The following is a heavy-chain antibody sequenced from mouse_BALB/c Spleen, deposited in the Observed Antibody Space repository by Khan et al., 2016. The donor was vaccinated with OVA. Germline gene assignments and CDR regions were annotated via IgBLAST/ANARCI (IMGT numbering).Heavy chain of an antibody. V-gene: IGHV1-77*01. Sequence: VQLKQSGPELVKPGASVKMSCKASGYTFTDYVMNWVKQRNGQGLEWIGQIYPGSDSTYYNEKFKGKATLTADRYSSTAYMQLSNLTSEDSAVYFCARAGWDVFAYWGQGTLVTVSA. CDR1: GYTFTDYV. CDR2: IYPGSDST. D-gene: IGHD4-1*01. CDR3: ARAGWDVFAY. J-gene: IGHJ3*01.